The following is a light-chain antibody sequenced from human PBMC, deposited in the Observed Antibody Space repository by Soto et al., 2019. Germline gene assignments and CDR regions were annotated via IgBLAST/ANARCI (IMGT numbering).Light chain of an antibody. CDR1: SSDVGVYNY. V-gene: IGLV2-11*01. J-gene: IGLJ1*01. CDR3: SSYSSVSTYV. Sequence: QSVLTQPRAVSGSPGQSVTISCTGTSSDVGVYNYVSWYQQHPGKAPKLMIYDVSEWPSGVPDRFSGSKSAHTASLTISGLQAEDEADYYCSSYSSVSTYVFGTGTKVTVL. CDR2: DVS.